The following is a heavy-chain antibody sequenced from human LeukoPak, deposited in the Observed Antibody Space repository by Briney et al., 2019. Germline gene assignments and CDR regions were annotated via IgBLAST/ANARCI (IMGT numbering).Heavy chain of an antibody. CDR3: ARGMVRGVIWFDP. V-gene: IGHV3-30*01. D-gene: IGHD3-10*01. CDR2: ISYDGSNK. Sequence: TGGSLRLSCAASGFTFSSYAMHWVRQAPGKGLEWVAVISYDGSNKYYADSVKGRFTISRDNSKNTLYLQMNSLRAEDTAVYYCARGMVRGVIWFDPWGQGTLVTVSS. CDR1: GFTFSSYA. J-gene: IGHJ5*02.